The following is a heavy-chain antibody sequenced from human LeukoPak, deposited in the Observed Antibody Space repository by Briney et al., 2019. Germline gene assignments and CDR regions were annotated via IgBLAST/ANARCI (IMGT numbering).Heavy chain of an antibody. Sequence: GGSLRLSCAASGFTFSSYSMNWVRQAPGKGLEWVSSISSSSSYIYYADSVKGRFTISRDNAKNSLYLQMNSLRAEDTAVYYCARDFGRFGELSWQGYFDYWGQGTLVTVSS. CDR1: GFTFSSYS. V-gene: IGHV3-21*01. D-gene: IGHD3-10*01. J-gene: IGHJ4*02. CDR2: ISSSSSYI. CDR3: ARDFGRFGELSWQGYFDY.